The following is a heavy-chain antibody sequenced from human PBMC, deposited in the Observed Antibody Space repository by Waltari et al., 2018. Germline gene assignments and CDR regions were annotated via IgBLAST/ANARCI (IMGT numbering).Heavy chain of an antibody. D-gene: IGHD6-6*01. J-gene: IGHJ4*02. CDR1: SISSGGYY. CDR2: IYYSGST. V-gene: IGHV4-31*02. CDR3: ARVGNWQLGVVY. Sequence: SISSGGYYWHLIRQHPGKGLEWIGYIYYSGSTYYNPSLKSRVTISVDTSKNQFSLKLSSVTAADTAVYYCARVGNWQLGVVYWGQGTLVTVSS.